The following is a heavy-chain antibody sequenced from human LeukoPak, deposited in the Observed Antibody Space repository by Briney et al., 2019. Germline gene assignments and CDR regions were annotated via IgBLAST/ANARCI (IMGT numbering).Heavy chain of an antibody. V-gene: IGHV3-30*04. CDR1: DFTFSSYA. CDR3: ARDQSRYGYPFIRGAFDL. Sequence: GGSLRLSCAASDFTFSSYAMHWVRQAPGKGLEWVAVISSDGSNNYFADSVKGRFTISRDNSKNTLYLQMNSLRPEDTAVYYCARDQSRYGYPFIRGAFDLWGQGTMVTVSS. CDR2: ISSDGSNN. J-gene: IGHJ3*01. D-gene: IGHD5-18*01.